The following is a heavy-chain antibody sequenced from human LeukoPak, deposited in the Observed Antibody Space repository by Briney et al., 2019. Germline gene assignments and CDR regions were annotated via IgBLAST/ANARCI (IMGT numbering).Heavy chain of an antibody. CDR3: TGNRGGQLPFDY. CDR1: GFTFSTYA. J-gene: IGHJ4*02. CDR2: ISHDGSDK. Sequence: GGSLRLSCEASGFTFSTYAMHWVRQAPGKGLEWVALISHDGSDKNYADSVKGRFTISRDNSNSTLYLQMDSLKTDDTAVYFCTGNRGGQLPFDYWGRGTQVTVSS. V-gene: IGHV3-30*03. D-gene: IGHD3/OR15-3a*01.